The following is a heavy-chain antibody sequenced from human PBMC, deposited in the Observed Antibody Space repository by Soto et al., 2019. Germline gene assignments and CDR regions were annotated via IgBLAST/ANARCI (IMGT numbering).Heavy chain of an antibody. CDR3: ARGLKGGNIVVVPAAIWFDP. Sequence: QVQLQQWGAGLLKPSETLSLTCAVYGGSFSGYYWSWIRQPPGKGLEWIGEINHSGSTNYNPSLKSRVTISVDTSKXQXXXXXSSXXXADTAVYYCARGLKGGNIVVVPAAIWFDPWGQGTLVTVSS. J-gene: IGHJ5*02. CDR1: GGSFSGYY. V-gene: IGHV4-34*01. CDR2: INHSGST. D-gene: IGHD2-2*01.